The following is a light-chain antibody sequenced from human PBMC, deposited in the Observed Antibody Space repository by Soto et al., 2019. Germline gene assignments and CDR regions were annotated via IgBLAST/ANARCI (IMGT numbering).Light chain of an antibody. V-gene: IGKV3-20*01. CDR1: QTVSSSN. CDR2: GAS. Sequence: EIVLTQSPGTLSLSPGERATLSCRASQTVSSSNLAWYQQKRDQAPRLLIYGASSRDTGIPDRFSGSGSGTDFTLTISRVEPEDFAVYYCQKYGSALWTFGQGTKVEIK. CDR3: QKYGSALWT. J-gene: IGKJ1*01.